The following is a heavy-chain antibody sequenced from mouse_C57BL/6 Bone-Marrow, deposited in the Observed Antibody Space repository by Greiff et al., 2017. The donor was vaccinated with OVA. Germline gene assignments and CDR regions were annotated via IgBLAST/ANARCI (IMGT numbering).Heavy chain of an antibody. V-gene: IGHV7-1*01. Sequence: EVKLMESGGGLVQSGRSLRLSCATSGFTFSDFYMEWVRQAPGKGLEWIAASRNKANDYTTEYSASVKGRFIVSRDTSQSILYLQMNALRAEDTAIYYCARDYGNYECAMDYWGQGTSVTVSS. J-gene: IGHJ4*01. D-gene: IGHD2-1*01. CDR1: GFTFSDFY. CDR2: SRNKANDYTT. CDR3: ARDYGNYECAMDY.